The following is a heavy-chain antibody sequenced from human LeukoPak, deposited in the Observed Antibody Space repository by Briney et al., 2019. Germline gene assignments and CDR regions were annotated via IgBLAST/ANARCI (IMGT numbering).Heavy chain of an antibody. J-gene: IGHJ6*03. V-gene: IGHV3-21*01. Sequence: GGSLRLSCAVSGFTFSSYSMNWVRQAPGKGLEWVSSISSSSSYIYYADSVKGRFTISRDNAKNSLYLQMNSLRAEDTAVYYCAVSGYDPDYYYMDVWGKGTTVTIS. CDR1: GFTFSSYS. CDR3: AVSGYDPDYYYMDV. CDR2: ISSSSSYI. D-gene: IGHD5-12*01.